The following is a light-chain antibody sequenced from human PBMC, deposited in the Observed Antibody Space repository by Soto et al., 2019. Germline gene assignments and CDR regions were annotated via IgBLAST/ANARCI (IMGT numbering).Light chain of an antibody. CDR2: WAS. Sequence: DIVMTQSPDSLAVSLGERATINCKSSQSLLANCNNKNCLAWYQHKPGQPPKMLILWASNRESWVPDRFSGSVSGKAFTLTSRSLQSEYAAVYYCQHFFSPPFPFGQGTKLAIK. CDR1: QSLLANCNNKNC. CDR3: QHFFSPPFP. J-gene: IGKJ2*01. V-gene: IGKV4-1*01.